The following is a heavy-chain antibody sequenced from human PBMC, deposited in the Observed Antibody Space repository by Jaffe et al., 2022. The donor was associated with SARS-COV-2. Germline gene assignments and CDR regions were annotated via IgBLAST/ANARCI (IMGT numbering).Heavy chain of an antibody. Sequence: EVQLLESGGGLVQPGGSLRLSCAASGFPFTTYVMSWVRQAPGKGLEWVSTISGSGANTYYTDSVKGRFTISRDNSKDTLYLQMNSLRAEDTAVYYCVMREAAADLAFYCWGQGTLVTVSS. V-gene: IGHV3-23*01. CDR3: VMREAAADLAFYC. J-gene: IGHJ4*02. CDR2: ISGSGANT. CDR1: GFPFTTYV. D-gene: IGHD6-13*01.